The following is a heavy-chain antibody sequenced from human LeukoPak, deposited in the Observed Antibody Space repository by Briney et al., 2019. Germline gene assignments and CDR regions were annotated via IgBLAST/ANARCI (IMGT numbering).Heavy chain of an antibody. CDR2: IYSGGST. Sequence: GVLRLSCAASGFTVSSNYMNWVRQAPGKGLEWVSVIYSGGSTDYADSVKGRFTISRDNSKNTLYLQMNSLRAEDTAVYYCARDSAYYGLDVWGQGTTVTVSS. D-gene: IGHD4/OR15-4a*01. CDR1: GFTVSSNY. CDR3: ARDSAYYGLDV. V-gene: IGHV3-53*01. J-gene: IGHJ6*02.